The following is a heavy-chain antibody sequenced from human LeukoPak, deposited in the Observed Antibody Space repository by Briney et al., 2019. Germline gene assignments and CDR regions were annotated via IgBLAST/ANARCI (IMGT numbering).Heavy chain of an antibody. D-gene: IGHD6-6*01. V-gene: IGHV4-59*01. J-gene: IGHJ4*02. CDR3: ARVDPDSSSTLEVFDY. CDR1: GGSISSYY. CDR2: IYYSVTT. Sequence: SETLSLTCTVSGGSISSYYWSWVRQPPGKGLEWIGYIYYSVTTNYNPSLKSRVTISVDTSKNQFSLKLSSVTAADTAVYYCARVDPDSSSTLEVFDYWGQGTLVTVSS.